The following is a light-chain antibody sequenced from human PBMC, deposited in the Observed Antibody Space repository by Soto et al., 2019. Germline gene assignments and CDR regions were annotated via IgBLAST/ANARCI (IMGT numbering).Light chain of an antibody. CDR1: QDISNY. CDR2: DVS. CDR3: QQYDNLPCT. Sequence: DIQMTQSPSSLSASVGDRVTITCQASQDISNYLNWYQQKPGKAPKLLIYDVSSLETGVPSRFSGGGSGTDFTLTINSLQPEDIATYFCQQYDNLPCTFGHGTKVDIK. J-gene: IGKJ3*01. V-gene: IGKV1-33*01.